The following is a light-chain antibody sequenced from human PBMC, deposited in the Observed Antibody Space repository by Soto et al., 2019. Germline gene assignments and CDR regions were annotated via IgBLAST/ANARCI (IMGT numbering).Light chain of an antibody. CDR3: CSYAGSYTFV. J-gene: IGLJ1*01. Sequence: QSVLTQPRSVSGSPGQSVTISCTGTSSDVGGYNYVSWYQQHPGKANKLMIYDVSKRPSGVPNRFSGSKSANTASLTISGFQAEDEADYNCCSYAGSYTFVFGTGTKVTVL. CDR1: SSDVGGYNY. CDR2: DVS. V-gene: IGLV2-11*01.